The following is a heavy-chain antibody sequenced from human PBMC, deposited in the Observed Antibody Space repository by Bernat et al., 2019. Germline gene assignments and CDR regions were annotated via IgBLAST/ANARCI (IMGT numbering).Heavy chain of an antibody. CDR3: ARQRVRGVMIPYYFDY. CDR2: IYYSGST. D-gene: IGHD3-10*01. J-gene: IGHJ4*02. V-gene: IGHV4-39*01. CDR1: GGSISSSSYY. Sequence: QLQLQESGPGLVKPSETLSLTCTVSGGSISSSSYYWGWIRQPPGKGLEWIGSIYYSGSTYYNPSLKSRVTISVDTSKNQFSLKLSSVTAADTAVYYCARQRVRGVMIPYYFDYWGQGTLVTVSS.